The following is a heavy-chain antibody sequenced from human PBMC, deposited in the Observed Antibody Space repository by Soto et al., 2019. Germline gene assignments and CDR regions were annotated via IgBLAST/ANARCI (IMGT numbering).Heavy chain of an antibody. CDR1: GFTFSSYG. V-gene: IGHV3-30*18. D-gene: IGHD2-2*01. CDR3: AKDIVVVPAAIRLYYYYGMDV. Sequence: GGSLRLSCAASGFTFSSYGMHWVRQAPGKGLEWVAVISYDGSNKYYADSVKGRFTISRDNSKNTLYLQMNSLRAEDTAVYYCAKDIVVVPAAIRLYYYYGMDVWGQGTTVTVSS. J-gene: IGHJ6*02. CDR2: ISYDGSNK.